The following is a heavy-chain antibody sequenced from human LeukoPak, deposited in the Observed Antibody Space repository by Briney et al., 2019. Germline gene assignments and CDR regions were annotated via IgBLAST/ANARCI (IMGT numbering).Heavy chain of an antibody. CDR2: ISSSSSTI. CDR1: GFTFSHYS. CDR3: ARDQNYGDYVWAFDI. V-gene: IGHV3-48*01. J-gene: IGHJ3*02. Sequence: PGGSLRLSCAASGFTFSHYSMNWVRQAPGKGLEWVSYISSSSSTIYYADSVKGRFTISRDNAKNSLYLQMNSLRAEDTAVYYCARDQNYGDYVWAFDIWGQGTMVTVSS. D-gene: IGHD4-17*01.